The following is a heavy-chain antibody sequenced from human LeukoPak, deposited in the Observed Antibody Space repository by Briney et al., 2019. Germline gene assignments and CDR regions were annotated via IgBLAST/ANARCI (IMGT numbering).Heavy chain of an antibody. CDR1: GGSISSSSYY. J-gene: IGHJ4*02. Sequence: SETLSLTCTVSGGSISSSSYYWGWIRQPPGKGLEWIGSIYYSGSTYYNPSLKSRVTISVDTSKNQFSLKLGSVTAADTAVYYCARVIRLYCSSTSCHPFYFDYWGQGTLVTVSS. CDR2: IYYSGST. CDR3: ARVIRLYCSSTSCHPFYFDY. D-gene: IGHD2-2*01. V-gene: IGHV4-39*07.